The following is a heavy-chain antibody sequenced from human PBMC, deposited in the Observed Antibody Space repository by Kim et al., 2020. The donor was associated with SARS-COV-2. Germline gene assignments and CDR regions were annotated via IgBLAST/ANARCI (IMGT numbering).Heavy chain of an antibody. D-gene: IGHD2-15*01. J-gene: IGHJ6*02. CDR2: INHSGST. CDR1: GGSFSGYY. CDR3: ARGRDIVVVVAATNPPRLNYYYYGMDV. V-gene: IGHV4-34*01. Sequence: SETLSLTCAVYGGSFSGYYWSWIRQPPGKGLEWIGEINHSGSTNYNPSLKSRVTISVDTSKNQFSLKLSSVTAADTAVYYCARGRDIVVVVAATNPPRLNYYYYGMDVWGQGTTVTVSS.